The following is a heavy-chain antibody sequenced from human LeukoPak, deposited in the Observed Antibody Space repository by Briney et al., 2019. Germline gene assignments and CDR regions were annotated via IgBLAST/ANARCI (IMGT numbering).Heavy chain of an antibody. J-gene: IGHJ6*01. CDR2: IYYNAGT. CDR1: VDSLCIYY. CDR3: AISIGELYGMTV. D-gene: IGHD3-10*01. V-gene: IGHV4-59*01. Sequence: PSETLSLTCTVSVDSLCIYYWSWIRQPPGKGLEWIGYIYYNAGTTYNPSLQSRVTISVDTSKNQFSLRLSSGTAADTPVYYCAISIGELYGMTVWGPGATVTVSS.